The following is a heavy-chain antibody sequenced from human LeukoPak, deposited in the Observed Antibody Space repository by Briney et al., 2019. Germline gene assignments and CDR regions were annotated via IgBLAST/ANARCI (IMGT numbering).Heavy chain of an antibody. CDR2: ISGSDDGT. V-gene: IGHV3-23*01. CDR1: GFTFSSYA. CDR3: ATLLRYFDWLERGLFDY. D-gene: IGHD3-9*01. J-gene: IGHJ4*02. Sequence: GGSLRLSCGASGFTFSSYAMSWVRQAPGKGLEWVSGISGSDDGTYYADSVKGRFTISRDNSKNTLYLQMNSLRAEDTAVYYCATLLRYFDWLERGLFDYWGQGTLVTVSS.